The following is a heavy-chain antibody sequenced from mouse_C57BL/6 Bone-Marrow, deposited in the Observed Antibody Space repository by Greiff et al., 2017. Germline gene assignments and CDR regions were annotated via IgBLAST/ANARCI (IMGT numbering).Heavy chain of an antibody. CDR2: IDPENGDT. CDR1: GFNIKDDY. J-gene: IGHJ2*01. CDR3: TPSYYGSDY. Sequence: EVQLQQSGAELVRPGASVKLSCTASGFNIKDDYMHWVKQRPEQGLEWIGWIDPENGDTEYASKFQGKATITADTSSNTAYLQLSILTSEDTAVYYCTPSYYGSDYWGQGTTLTVSS. D-gene: IGHD1-1*01. V-gene: IGHV14-4*01.